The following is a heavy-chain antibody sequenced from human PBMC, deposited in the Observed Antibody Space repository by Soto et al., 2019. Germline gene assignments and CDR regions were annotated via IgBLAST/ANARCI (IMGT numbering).Heavy chain of an antibody. CDR2: INAGNGNT. V-gene: IGHV1-3*01. CDR3: ARVAASIFYYFDY. D-gene: IGHD3-9*01. Sequence: QVQLVQSGAEVKKPGASVKVSCKASGYTFTSYAMHWVRQAPGQRLEWMGWINAGNGNTKYSQKFQGRVTITRDTSASTAYMELSSLRSEDTAVYYCARVAASIFYYFDYWGQEPWSPSPQ. CDR1: GYTFTSYA. J-gene: IGHJ4*01.